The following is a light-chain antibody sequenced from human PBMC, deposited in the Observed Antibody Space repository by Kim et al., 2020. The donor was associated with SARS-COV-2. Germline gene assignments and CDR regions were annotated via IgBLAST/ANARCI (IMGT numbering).Light chain of an antibody. CDR2: DNN. CDR1: SSNIGNNY. CDR3: GTWDSSLSAVV. V-gene: IGLV1-51*01. Sequence: GQKVTISCSGSSSNIGNNYVSWYQQLPGTAPKLHIYDNNKRPSGIPDRFSGSKSGTSATLGITGLQTGDEADYYCGTWDSSLSAVVFGGGTKLTVL. J-gene: IGLJ2*01.